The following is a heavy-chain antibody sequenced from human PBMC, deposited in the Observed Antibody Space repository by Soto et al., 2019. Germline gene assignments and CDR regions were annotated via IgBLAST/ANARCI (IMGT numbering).Heavy chain of an antibody. V-gene: IGHV5-51*01. CDR1: GYRFTSYW. J-gene: IGHJ5*02. CDR3: ARKDKSGYFNWFDP. Sequence: PGESLKISFRTSGYRFTSYWIAWVRQMPGKGLEWMGIIFPSDSDTRYSPSFQGQVTISADRSTSTVFLQWASLKASDTAVYFCARKDKSGYFNWFDPWGQGTLVTVSP. CDR2: IFPSDSDT. D-gene: IGHD3-22*01.